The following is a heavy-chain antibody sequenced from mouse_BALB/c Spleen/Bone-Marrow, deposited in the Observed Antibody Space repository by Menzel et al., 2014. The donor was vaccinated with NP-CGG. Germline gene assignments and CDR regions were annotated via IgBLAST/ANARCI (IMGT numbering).Heavy chain of an antibody. D-gene: IGHD2-1*01. V-gene: IGHV3-8*02. CDR2: ISYSGST. J-gene: IGHJ1*01. Sequence: EVMLVESGPSLVKPSQTLSLTCSVTGDSITSGYWNWIRKFPGNKLEYVGYISYSGSTYYNPSLRSRISITRDTSKNQYYLQLNSVTTEDTASYYCARYDGNYDWYFDVWGAGTTVTVFS. CDR1: GDSITSGY. CDR3: ARYDGNYDWYFDV.